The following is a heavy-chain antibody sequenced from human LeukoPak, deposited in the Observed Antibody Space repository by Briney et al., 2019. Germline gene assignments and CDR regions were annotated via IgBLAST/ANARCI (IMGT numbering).Heavy chain of an antibody. CDR3: ARVKAHYGSGSYYLDAFDI. CDR2: ISSSSSTI. CDR1: GFTFSSYR. V-gene: IGHV3-48*04. D-gene: IGHD3-10*01. J-gene: IGHJ3*02. Sequence: GGSLRLSCAASGFTFSSYRMNWVRQAPGKALEWVSYISSSSSTIYYADSVKGRFTISRDNAKNSLYLQMNSLRAEDTAVYYCARVKAHYGSGSYYLDAFDIWGQGTMVTVSS.